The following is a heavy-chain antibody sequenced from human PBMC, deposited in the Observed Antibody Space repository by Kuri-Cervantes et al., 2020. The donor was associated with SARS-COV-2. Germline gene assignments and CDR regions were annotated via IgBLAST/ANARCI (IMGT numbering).Heavy chain of an antibody. Sequence: GESLKISCAASGFTFSSYGMHWVRQAPGKGLEWVAFIRYDGSNKYYADSVKGRFTISRDNAKNSLYLQMNSLRAEDTAVYYCASDVLAGEYFDYWGQGTLVTVSS. CDR2: IRYDGSNK. CDR3: ASDVLAGEYFDY. V-gene: IGHV3-30*02. D-gene: IGHD3-16*01. CDR1: GFTFSSYG. J-gene: IGHJ4*02.